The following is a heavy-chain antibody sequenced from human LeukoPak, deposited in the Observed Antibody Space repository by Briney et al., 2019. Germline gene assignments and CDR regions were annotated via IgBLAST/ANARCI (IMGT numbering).Heavy chain of an antibody. V-gene: IGHV3-30*18. J-gene: IGHJ4*02. CDR3: AKESRYYYDSGDG. CDR2: ISYDGSNK. CDR1: GFTFSSYG. Sequence: QPGGSLRLSCAASGFTFSSYGMHWVRQAPGKGLEWVAVISYDGSNKYYADSVKGRFTISRDNSKNTLYLQMNSLRAEDTAVYYCAKESRYYYDSGDGWGQGTLVTVSS. D-gene: IGHD3-22*01.